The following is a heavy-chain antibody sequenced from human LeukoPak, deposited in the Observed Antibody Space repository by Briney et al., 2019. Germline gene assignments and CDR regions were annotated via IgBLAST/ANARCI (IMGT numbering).Heavy chain of an antibody. CDR3: ARDLGQSSSWKINYFDY. CDR2: ISSSSSYI. D-gene: IGHD6-13*01. Sequence: PGGSLRLSCAASGFTFSSYSMNWVRQAPGKGLEWVSSISSSSSYIYYADSVKGRFTISRDNAKNSLYLQMNSLRAEDTAVYYCARDLGQSSSWKINYFDYWGQGTLVTVSS. CDR1: GFTFSSYS. V-gene: IGHV3-21*04. J-gene: IGHJ4*02.